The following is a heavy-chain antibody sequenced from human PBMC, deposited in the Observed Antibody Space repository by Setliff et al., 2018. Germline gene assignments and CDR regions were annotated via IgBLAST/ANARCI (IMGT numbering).Heavy chain of an antibody. CDR2: INTNTGSP. J-gene: IGHJ4*02. Sequence: GASVKVSCKASGYTFTTYTMNWVRQAPGQGLEWMGWINTNTGSPTYAQGFTGRFVFSLDTSVSTAYLQINSLRTEDTAVYYCAKGGHVDYCGQGTLVTVSS. CDR3: AKGGHVDY. V-gene: IGHV7-4-1*02. CDR1: GYTFTTYT.